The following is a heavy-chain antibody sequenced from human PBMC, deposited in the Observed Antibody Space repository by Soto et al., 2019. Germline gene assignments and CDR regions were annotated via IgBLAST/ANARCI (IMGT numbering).Heavy chain of an antibody. J-gene: IGHJ3*02. D-gene: IGHD6-13*01. CDR1: GFTFSSYS. CDR3: ARDRVESSAGTVAFDI. CDR2: ISSSSSYI. V-gene: IGHV3-21*01. Sequence: GGSLRLSCAASGFTFSSYSMNWVRQAPGKGLEWVSSISSSSSYIYYADSVKGRFTISRDNAKNSLYLQMNSLRAEDSAVYYCARDRVESSAGTVAFDIWGQGTMVTVSS.